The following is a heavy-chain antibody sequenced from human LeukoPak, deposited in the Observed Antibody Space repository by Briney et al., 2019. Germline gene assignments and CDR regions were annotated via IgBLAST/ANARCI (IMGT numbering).Heavy chain of an antibody. CDR3: AGMNYRGDY. J-gene: IGHJ4*02. CDR2: INHSGST. Sequence: SETLSLTCALYGGSFSGYYWSWIRQPPGRGLEWIGEINHSGSTNYNPSLKSRVTISVDTSKNQFSLKLSSVTAADTAVYYCAGMNYRGDYWGQGTLVTVSS. CDR1: GGSFSGYY. D-gene: IGHD1-7*01. V-gene: IGHV4-34*01.